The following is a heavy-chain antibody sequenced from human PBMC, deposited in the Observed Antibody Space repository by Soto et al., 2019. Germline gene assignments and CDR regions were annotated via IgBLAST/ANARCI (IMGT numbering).Heavy chain of an antibody. CDR3: ARHAGGYSSGWGRNYYYYYGMDV. Sequence: QLQLQESGPGLVKPSETLSLTCTVSGGSISSSSYYWGWIRQPPGKGLEWIGSIYYSGSTYYNPSLKSRVTISVDTSKNQFSLRLSSVTAADTAVYYCARHAGGYSSGWGRNYYYYYGMDVWGQGTTVTVSS. D-gene: IGHD6-19*01. V-gene: IGHV4-39*01. CDR2: IYYSGST. J-gene: IGHJ6*02. CDR1: GGSISSSSYY.